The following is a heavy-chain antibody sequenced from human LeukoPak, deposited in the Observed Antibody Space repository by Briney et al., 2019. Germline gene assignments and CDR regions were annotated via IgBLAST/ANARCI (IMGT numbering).Heavy chain of an antibody. J-gene: IGHJ6*02. CDR1: GFTITSYA. V-gene: IGHV3-30-3*01. CDR2: ISYDGGNK. D-gene: IGHD6-13*01. Sequence: GGSLRLTCAASGFTITSYAMHWVRQAPGKGLEWVAAISYDGGNKLYADSVKGRFTIFRDTSKNPLSLQMNSLRTEDTAVYFCARVDSTSWLMCRMDVWGQGTTVTVS. CDR3: ARVDSTSWLMCRMDV.